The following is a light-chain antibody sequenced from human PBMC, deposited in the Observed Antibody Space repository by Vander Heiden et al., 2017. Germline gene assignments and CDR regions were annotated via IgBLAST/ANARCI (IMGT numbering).Light chain of an antibody. CDR2: NTG. CDR3: LHYRTGDWV. CDR1: NGSVTRGHY. J-gene: IGLJ3*02. Sequence: QAVVTQEPSLTVSPGGTVTVTCGCRNGSVTRGHYPHWFQQKPGQDHRTLIDNTGNKQAWTPGRCSGSLLGGKAALTLSGAQAEDEADYYCLHYRTGDWVFGGGTRLTVL. V-gene: IGLV7-46*01.